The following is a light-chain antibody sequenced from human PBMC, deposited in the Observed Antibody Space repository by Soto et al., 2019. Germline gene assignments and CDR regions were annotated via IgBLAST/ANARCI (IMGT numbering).Light chain of an antibody. CDR3: QDYGSSAGT. CDR1: QNVRTNY. Sequence: EIVLTQSPGTLSLSPGERVTLSCRASQNVRTNYLAWYQQKPGQAPRLLIYGASTRASGIPERFSGSGSGTDFTLTISRLEPEDFAVYYCQDYGSSAGTFGQGTNVDI. V-gene: IGKV3-20*01. J-gene: IGKJ1*01. CDR2: GAS.